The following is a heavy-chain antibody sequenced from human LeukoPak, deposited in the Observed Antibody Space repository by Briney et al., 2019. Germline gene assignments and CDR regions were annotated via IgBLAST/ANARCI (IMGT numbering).Heavy chain of an antibody. CDR3: ARDRSGYEGGDY. CDR2: ISSYNVNT. J-gene: IGHJ4*02. CDR1: GYTFTSYG. Sequence: GASVKVSCKASGYTFTSYGISWVRQAPGQGLEWMGWISSYNVNTNDAQKLQGRVTMTTDTSTSTAYMEVRSLRTDDTAVYYCARDRSGYEGGDYWGQGTLVTVS. D-gene: IGHD5-12*01. V-gene: IGHV1-18*01.